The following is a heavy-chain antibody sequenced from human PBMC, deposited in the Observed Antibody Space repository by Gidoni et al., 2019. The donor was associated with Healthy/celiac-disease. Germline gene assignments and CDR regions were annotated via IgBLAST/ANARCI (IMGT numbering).Heavy chain of an antibody. V-gene: IGHV4-39*01. D-gene: IGHD1-1*01. CDR3: ASATWLQLEYYFDD. Sequence: QLQLHESGPGLVKPSETLSLPCTVSGGSISSSSYYWGWIRQPPGKGLEWIGSIYYSGSTYYNPSLKSRVTISVDTSKNQFSLKLSSVTAADTAVYYCASATWLQLEYYFDDWGQGTLVTVSS. CDR2: IYYSGST. J-gene: IGHJ4*02. CDR1: GGSISSSSYY.